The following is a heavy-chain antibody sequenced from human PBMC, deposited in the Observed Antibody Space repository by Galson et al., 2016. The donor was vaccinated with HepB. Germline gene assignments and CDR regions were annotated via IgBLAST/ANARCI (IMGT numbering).Heavy chain of an antibody. Sequence: SLRLSCAASRFTFSRYAMHWVRQAPGKGLGYVSSISTNGERTYYADSVRGRFSISRDNSKNTLYLQMSSLRPEDTAVYHCVKLLLWFVESGPDDAFDIWGQGTMVTVSS. CDR2: ISTNGERT. J-gene: IGHJ3*02. CDR3: VKLLLWFVESGPDDAFDI. CDR1: RFTFSRYA. D-gene: IGHD3-10*01. V-gene: IGHV3-64D*06.